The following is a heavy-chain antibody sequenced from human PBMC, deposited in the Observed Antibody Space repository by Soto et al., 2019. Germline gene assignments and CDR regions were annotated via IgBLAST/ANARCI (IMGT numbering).Heavy chain of an antibody. J-gene: IGHJ5*02. Sequence: GGSLRLSCAASGFTFSSYSMNWVRQAPGKGLEWVSYISSSSSTIYYADSVKGRFTISRDNAKNSLYLQMNSLRAEDTAVYYCARDRCDSYDTSGYWRFDPWGQGTLVNVSS. CDR1: GFTFSSYS. CDR2: ISSSSSTI. CDR3: ARDRCDSYDTSGYWRFDP. V-gene: IGHV3-48*01. D-gene: IGHD3-22*01.